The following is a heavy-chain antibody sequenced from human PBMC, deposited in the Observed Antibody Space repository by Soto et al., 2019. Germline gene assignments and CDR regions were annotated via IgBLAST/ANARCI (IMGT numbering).Heavy chain of an antibody. CDR3: ARARSIAVASVPDP. V-gene: IGHV6-1*01. CDR2: TYYRSKWYN. CDR1: WDSVSRNSAA. J-gene: IGHJ5*02. Sequence: PSQTLSLTCAISWDSVSRNSAACNWIRQSPSRGLEWLGRTYYRSKWYNDYAVSVKSRITINPDTSKNQFSLQLNSVTPEDTAVYYCARARSIAVASVPDPWGQGTLVTVSS. D-gene: IGHD6-19*01.